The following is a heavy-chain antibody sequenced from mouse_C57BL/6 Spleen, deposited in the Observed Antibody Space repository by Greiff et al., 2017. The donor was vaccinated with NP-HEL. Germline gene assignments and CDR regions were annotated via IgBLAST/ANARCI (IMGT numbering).Heavy chain of an antibody. D-gene: IGHD2-5*01. CDR2: IHPSDSDT. CDR1: GYTFTSYW. V-gene: IGHV1-74*01. J-gene: IGHJ3*01. Sequence: QVQLKQPGAELVKPGASVKVSCKASGYTFTSYWMHWVKQRPGQGLEWIGRIHPSDSDTNYNQKFKGKATLTVDKSSSTAYMQLSSLTSEDSAVYYCAIEDSNYTWAYWGQGTLVTVSA. CDR3: AIEDSNYTWAY.